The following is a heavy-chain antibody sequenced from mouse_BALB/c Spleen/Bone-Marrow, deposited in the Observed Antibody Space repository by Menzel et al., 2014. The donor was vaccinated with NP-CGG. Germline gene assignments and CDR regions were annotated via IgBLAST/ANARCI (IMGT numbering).Heavy chain of an antibody. J-gene: IGHJ4*01. V-gene: IGHV1-80*01. Sequence: VQLQQSGAELVRPGSSVKISCKASGYAFSNYGMNWVKQRPGQGLEWIGQFYPGDGDTNYNGKFKGRVTLTADKSSSTAYMQLSSLTSEDSAVYFCASVYDYGRGYAMDYWGQGTSVTVSS. CDR2: FYPGDGDT. D-gene: IGHD2-4*01. CDR1: GYAFSNYG. CDR3: ASVYDYGRGYAMDY.